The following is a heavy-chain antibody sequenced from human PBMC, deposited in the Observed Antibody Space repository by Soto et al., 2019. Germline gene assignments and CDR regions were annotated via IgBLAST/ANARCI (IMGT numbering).Heavy chain of an antibody. D-gene: IGHD3-22*01. CDR1: GFTFSSYA. CDR3: AKEGIYYDSSEKKLDY. J-gene: IGHJ4*02. V-gene: IGHV3-23*01. Sequence: PGGSLRLSCAASGFTFSSYAMSWVRQAPGKGLEWVSAIIGSGGSTYYADSVKGRFTISRDNSKDTLYLQMNSLRADDTAVYYCAKEGIYYDSSEKKLDYWGQGTLVTVSS. CDR2: IIGSGGST.